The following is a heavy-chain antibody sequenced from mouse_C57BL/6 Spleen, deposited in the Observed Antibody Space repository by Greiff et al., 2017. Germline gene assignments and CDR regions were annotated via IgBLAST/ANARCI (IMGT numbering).Heavy chain of an antibody. Sequence: QVQLQQPGAELVKPGASVKLSCKASGYTFTSYWMHWVKQRPGQGLEWIGMIHPNSGSTNYNEKFKSKATLTVDKSSSTAYMQLSSLTSEDSAVYDCARSRELGWLFDYWGQGTTLTVSS. V-gene: IGHV1-64*01. CDR2: IHPNSGST. CDR3: ARSRELGWLFDY. J-gene: IGHJ2*01. D-gene: IGHD4-1*01. CDR1: GYTFTSYW.